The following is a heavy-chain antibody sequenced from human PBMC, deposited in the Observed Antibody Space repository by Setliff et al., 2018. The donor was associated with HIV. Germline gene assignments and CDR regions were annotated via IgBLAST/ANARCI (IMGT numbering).Heavy chain of an antibody. CDR3: ARDRIDIISDEPRDAFDI. CDR2: ISSRSTYI. V-gene: IGHV3-21*01. J-gene: IGHJ3*02. CDR1: AFTFRRYS. Sequence: PGESLKISCAASAFTFRRYSMNWVRQAPGKGLEWVSSISSRSTYIYYAESVKGRFTISRDNAKNSLYLQMNSLRAEDTAVYYCARDRIDIISDEPRDAFDIWGQGTMVTVSS. D-gene: IGHD2-15*01.